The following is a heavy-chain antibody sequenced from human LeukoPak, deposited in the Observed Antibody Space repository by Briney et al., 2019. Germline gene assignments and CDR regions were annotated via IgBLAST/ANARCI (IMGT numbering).Heavy chain of an antibody. Sequence: ASVKVSCKASGYTFTTYGISWVRQAPGQGLEWMGWISAHNGDTNYAQRLQGRVTMTTDTSTSTAYMELRSLRSDDTAVYYCAKPNLNDYGDESPDYWGQGTLVTVSS. D-gene: IGHD4-17*01. V-gene: IGHV1-18*01. J-gene: IGHJ4*02. CDR1: GYTFTTYG. CDR2: ISAHNGDT. CDR3: AKPNLNDYGDESPDY.